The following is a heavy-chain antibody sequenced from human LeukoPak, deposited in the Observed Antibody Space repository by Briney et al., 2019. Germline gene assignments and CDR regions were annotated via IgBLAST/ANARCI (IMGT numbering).Heavy chain of an antibody. CDR1: GFTFSTYA. CDR3: AKVMVVASTTARGWFDA. CDR2: INGRGGST. V-gene: IGHV3-23*01. Sequence: SGGSLRLSCAASGFTFSTYAVTWVRQAPGKGLEWIASINGRGGSTDYADSVEGRFTISRDNSKDTLYLQMNNLRAEDTAIYYCAKVMVVASTTARGWFDAWGQGTLVTVSS. J-gene: IGHJ5*02. D-gene: IGHD2-8*01.